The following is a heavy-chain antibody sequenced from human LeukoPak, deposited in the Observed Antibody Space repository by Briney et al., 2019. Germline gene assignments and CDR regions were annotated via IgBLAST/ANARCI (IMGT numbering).Heavy chain of an antibody. CDR2: ISYSGNT. Sequence: SETLSLTCTVSGGSMSSGSYYWGWIRQPPGKGLEWIGSISYSGNTYYNPSLKSRLTISVDTSKNQFSLKLSSVTAADTAVYYCARDVNSGSYLGGVQPFFDYWGQGTLVTVSS. D-gene: IGHD1-26*01. V-gene: IGHV4-39*07. CDR3: ARDVNSGSYLGGVQPFFDY. J-gene: IGHJ4*02. CDR1: GGSMSSGSYY.